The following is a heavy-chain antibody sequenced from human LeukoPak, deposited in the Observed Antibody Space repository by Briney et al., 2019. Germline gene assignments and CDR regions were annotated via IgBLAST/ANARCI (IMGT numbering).Heavy chain of an antibody. CDR1: GDSVSSNSAA. J-gene: IGHJ4*02. CDR2: TYYRSKWYN. V-gene: IGHV6-1*01. CDR3: ARGSTRGYCSGGSCSSIYYFDY. D-gene: IGHD2-15*01. Sequence: SQTLSLTCAISGDSVSSNSAAWSWIRQSPSRGLEWLGRTYYRSKWYNDYAVSVKSRITINPGTSNNQFSLQLNSVTPEDTAVYYCARGSTRGYCSGGSCSSIYYFDYWGQGTLVTVSS.